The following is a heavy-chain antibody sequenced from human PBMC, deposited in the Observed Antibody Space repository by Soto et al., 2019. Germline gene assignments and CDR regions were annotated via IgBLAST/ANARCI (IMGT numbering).Heavy chain of an antibody. V-gene: IGHV1-18*01. CDR2: INVFNGDP. CDR1: GYLFTDYG. Sequence: ASVKVSCKASGYLFTDYGIAWVRQAPGQGLEWMGWINVFNGDPRYAPNLQGRVTMTKDTSTNTASMELRSLRSDDTAVYFCVRVRRGQMDYWGQGSLVTVSS. J-gene: IGHJ4*02. D-gene: IGHD3-10*01. CDR3: VRVRRGQMDY.